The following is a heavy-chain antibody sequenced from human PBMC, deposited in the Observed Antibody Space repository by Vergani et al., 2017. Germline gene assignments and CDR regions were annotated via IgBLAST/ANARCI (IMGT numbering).Heavy chain of an antibody. CDR2: ISGSGGST. D-gene: IGHD5-12*01. CDR3: AKANPRDSGYDYLYYKHAMDV. J-gene: IGHJ6*02. Sequence: EVQLLESGGDLVQPGGSLRLSCAASGFTFNHYAITWVRQAPGKGLEWVSGISGSGGSTYDAGSVKGRFTISRDSSKNTLYLQMNSLSAGDTSVYYCAKANPRDSGYDYLYYKHAMDVWGQGTTVTFSS. CDR1: GFTFNHYA. V-gene: IGHV3-23*01.